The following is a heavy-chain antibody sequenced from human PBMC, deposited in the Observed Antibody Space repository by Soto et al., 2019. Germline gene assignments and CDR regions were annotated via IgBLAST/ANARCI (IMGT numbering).Heavy chain of an antibody. CDR1: GFTLNDFG. V-gene: IGHV1-18*01. J-gene: IGHJ4*02. CDR2: ISGYDGNT. CDR3: AREKWFGQTPFDS. D-gene: IGHD3-10*01. Sequence: QVQLVQSGAEVKKSGASVKVSCKASGFTLNDFGVSWVRQAPGQGLEWMGWISGYDGNTNFAQKYECRVTTTIDSSTSTAYMELRNLRSDDTAMYYCAREKWFGQTPFDSWGQGTLVTVSS.